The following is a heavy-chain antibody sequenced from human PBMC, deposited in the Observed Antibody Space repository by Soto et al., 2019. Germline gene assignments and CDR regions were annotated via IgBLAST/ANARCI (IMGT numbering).Heavy chain of an antibody. CDR3: AKETLAV. CDR1: GFTFSSYA. V-gene: IGHV3-30-3*01. J-gene: IGHJ4*02. Sequence: PGGSLRLSCAASGFTFSSYAMRWVRQAPGKGLEWVAVISYDGSNKYYADSVKGRFTISRDNSKNTLYLQMNSLRAEDTAVYYCAKETLAVWGQGALVTVSS. CDR2: ISYDGSNK.